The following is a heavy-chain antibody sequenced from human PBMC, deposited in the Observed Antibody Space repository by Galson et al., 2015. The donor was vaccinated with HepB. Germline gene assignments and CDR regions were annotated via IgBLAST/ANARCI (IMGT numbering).Heavy chain of an antibody. D-gene: IGHD3-22*01. Sequence: SETLSLTCTVSGGSISSYYWSWIRQPPGKGLEWIGYIYYSGSTNYNPSLKSRVTISVDTSKNQFSLKLSSGTAADTAVYYCARVVTMIVGLGDAFDIWGQGTMVTVSS. J-gene: IGHJ3*02. CDR1: GGSISSYY. CDR3: ARVVTMIVGLGDAFDI. CDR2: IYYSGST. V-gene: IGHV4-59*01.